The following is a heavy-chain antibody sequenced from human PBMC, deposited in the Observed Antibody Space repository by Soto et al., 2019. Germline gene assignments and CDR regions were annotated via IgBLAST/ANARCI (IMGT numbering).Heavy chain of an antibody. V-gene: IGHV4-34*01. CDR1: GGSFSGYY. Sequence: SETLSLTCAVYGGSFSGYYWSWIRQPPGKGLEWIGEINHSGSTNYNPSLKSRVTISVDTSKNQFSLKLSSVTAADTAVYYCARDRGSSSSSQSYFDYWGQGTLVTVSS. D-gene: IGHD6-6*01. CDR3: ARDRGSSSSSQSYFDY. J-gene: IGHJ4*02. CDR2: INHSGST.